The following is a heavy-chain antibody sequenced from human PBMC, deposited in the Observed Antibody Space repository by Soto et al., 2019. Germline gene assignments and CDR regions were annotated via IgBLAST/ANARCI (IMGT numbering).Heavy chain of an antibody. CDR3: ATEWQNIVVVPAALGY. J-gene: IGHJ4*02. D-gene: IGHD2-2*01. CDR2: INPSGGST. V-gene: IGHV1-46*03. Sequence: GASVKVSCKASGYTFTSYYMHWVRQAPGQGIEWMGIINPSGGSTSYAQKFQGRVTMTRDTSTSTVYMELSSLRSEDTAVYYCATEWQNIVVVPAALGYWGQGTLVTVSS. CDR1: GYTFTSYY.